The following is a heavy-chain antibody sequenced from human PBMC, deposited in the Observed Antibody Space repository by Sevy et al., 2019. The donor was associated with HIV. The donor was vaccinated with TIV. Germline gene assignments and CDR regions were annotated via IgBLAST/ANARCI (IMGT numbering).Heavy chain of an antibody. CDR2: IRSETGGGPT. J-gene: IGHJ4*02. Sequence: GGSLRLSCAASGLSFSNAWMAWVRQAPGKGLEWVGRIRSETGGGPTDFAAFAKGKFTISRNNPKNTLYLQMNSLKTEDTAVYYCAIDHRRDGMIVVPFEKWGLGTLVTVSS. CDR3: AIDHRRDGMIVVPFEK. D-gene: IGHD3-22*01. V-gene: IGHV3-15*01. CDR1: GLSFSNAW.